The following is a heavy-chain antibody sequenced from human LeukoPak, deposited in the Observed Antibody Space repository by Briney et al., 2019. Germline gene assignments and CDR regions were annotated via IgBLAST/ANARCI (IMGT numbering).Heavy chain of an antibody. CDR1: GGSISSYY. D-gene: IGHD2-8*01. Sequence: SETLSLTCTVPGGSISSYYWSWIRQPPGKGLEWIGYIYYSGSTNYNPSLKSRVTISVDTSKNQFSLKMSSVTAADTAVYYCARKILNNLGDAFDIWGQGTMVTVSS. CDR3: ARKILNNLGDAFDI. V-gene: IGHV4-59*01. J-gene: IGHJ3*02. CDR2: IYYSGST.